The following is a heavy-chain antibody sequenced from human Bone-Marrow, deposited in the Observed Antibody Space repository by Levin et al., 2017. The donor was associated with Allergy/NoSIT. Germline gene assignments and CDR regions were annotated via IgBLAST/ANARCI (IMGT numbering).Heavy chain of an antibody. J-gene: IGHJ6*02. Sequence: SCAASGFTFSSYGMHWVRQAPGKGLEWVAVISYDGSNKYYADSVKGRFTISRDNSKNTLYLQMNSLRAEDTAVYYCAKGGAARPSDYYYGYGMDVWGQGTTVTVSS. CDR1: GFTFSSYG. D-gene: IGHD6-6*01. CDR2: ISYDGSNK. V-gene: IGHV3-30*18. CDR3: AKGGAARPSDYYYGYGMDV.